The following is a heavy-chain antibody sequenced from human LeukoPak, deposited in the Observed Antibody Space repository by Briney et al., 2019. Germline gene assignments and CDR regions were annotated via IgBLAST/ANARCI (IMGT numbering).Heavy chain of an antibody. Sequence: GGSLRLSCVASGVTSRNSWMHWVRQVPGKGLEWVSRINIDGSSTTYADLVKGRFTISRDSAKNTLYLQMNSLRVEDTAVYYCTRDRFYAMDAWGQGTTVTVS. CDR3: TRDRFYAMDA. J-gene: IGHJ6*02. V-gene: IGHV3-74*03. CDR1: GVTSRNSW. CDR2: INIDGSST.